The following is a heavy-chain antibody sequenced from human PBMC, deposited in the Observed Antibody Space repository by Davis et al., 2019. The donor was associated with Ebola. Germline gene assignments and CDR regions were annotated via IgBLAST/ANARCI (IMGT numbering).Heavy chain of an antibody. CDR1: GFTFSSYA. Sequence: PGGSLRLSCAASGFTFSSYAMHWVRQAPGKGLEWVAVISYDGSNKYYADSVKGRFTISRDNSKNTLYLQMNSLRAEDTAVYYCVVDYGDPGAFDIWGQGTMVTVSS. CDR3: VVDYGDPGAFDI. J-gene: IGHJ3*02. CDR2: ISYDGSNK. D-gene: IGHD4-17*01. V-gene: IGHV3-30-3*01.